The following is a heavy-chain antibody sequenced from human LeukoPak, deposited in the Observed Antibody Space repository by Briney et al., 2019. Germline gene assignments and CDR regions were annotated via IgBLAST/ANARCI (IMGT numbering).Heavy chain of an antibody. V-gene: IGHV4-34*01. CDR2: INHSGST. D-gene: IGHD3-3*01. CDR3: ARGRGGTRYDFWSGYGHFDY. J-gene: IGHJ4*02. Sequence: SETLSLTCAVYGGSFSGYYWSWIRQPPGKGLEWIGEINHSGSTNYNPSLKSRVTISVDTSKNQFSLKLSSVTAADTAVYYCARGRGGTRYDFWSGYGHFDYWGQGTLVTVSS. CDR1: GGSFSGYY.